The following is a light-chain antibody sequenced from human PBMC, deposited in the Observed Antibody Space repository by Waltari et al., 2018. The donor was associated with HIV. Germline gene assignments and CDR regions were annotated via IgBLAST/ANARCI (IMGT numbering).Light chain of an antibody. V-gene: IGLV1-44*01. Sequence: QSVLTQPASVSGTPGQRVTISCSGSSSNIGSNTVSWYQQLPGAAPKLFIFGDDLRPSGVPDRFSGSKSGTSASLAISGLQFKDEAVYFCGVWDDSLSGQAVFGGGTMLTVL. CDR2: GDD. CDR3: GVWDDSLSGQAV. J-gene: IGLJ2*01. CDR1: SSNIGSNT.